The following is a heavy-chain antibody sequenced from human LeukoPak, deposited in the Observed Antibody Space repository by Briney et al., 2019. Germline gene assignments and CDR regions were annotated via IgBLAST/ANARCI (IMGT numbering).Heavy chain of an antibody. CDR1: GFTVSSYY. V-gene: IGHV3-53*01. Sequence: PGGSLRLSCAASGFTVSSYYMSWVRQAPGKGLEWVSILYGGDSAYYADSVKGRFTISSDNSKSTLSLQMNSLRAEDTAVYYCARTRNWGYGSFDYWGQGILVTVSS. CDR3: ARTRNWGYGSFDY. J-gene: IGHJ4*02. CDR2: LYGGDSA. D-gene: IGHD7-27*01.